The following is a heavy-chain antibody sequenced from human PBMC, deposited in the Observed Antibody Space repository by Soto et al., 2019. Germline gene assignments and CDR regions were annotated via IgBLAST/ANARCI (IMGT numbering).Heavy chain of an antibody. CDR1: GGSFSGYY. J-gene: IGHJ4*02. Sequence: SETLSLTCAVYGGSFSGYYWSWIRQPPGKGLEWIGEINQSGSPNYNPSLKSRATISVDTSKNQFSLQVNSVTAADTAVYYCACRVVPAAFGYWGQGALVTVSS. CDR3: ACRVVPAAFGY. CDR2: INQSGSP. V-gene: IGHV4-34*01. D-gene: IGHD2-2*01.